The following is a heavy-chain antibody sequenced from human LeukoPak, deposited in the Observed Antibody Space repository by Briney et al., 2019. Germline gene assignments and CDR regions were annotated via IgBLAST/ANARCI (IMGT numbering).Heavy chain of an antibody. J-gene: IGHJ4*02. CDR1: GLPFNSYW. Sequence: PGGPLTLPCAPSGLPFNSYWMHWVRQAPGKGLVWVSRINSDGSTTSYADSVNGRYTISRDNAKNSLYLQMNSLRAEDTAVYYCARVRGLLLPDYWGQGTLVTVSS. D-gene: IGHD3-22*01. CDR3: ARVRGLLLPDY. V-gene: IGHV3-74*01. CDR2: INSDGSTT.